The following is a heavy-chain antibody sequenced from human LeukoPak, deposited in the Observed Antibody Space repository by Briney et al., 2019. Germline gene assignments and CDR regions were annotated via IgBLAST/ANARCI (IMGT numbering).Heavy chain of an antibody. CDR1: GYTFTDYH. D-gene: IGHD3-22*01. CDR2: INPNSGAT. Sequence: ASVTVSCKASGYTFTDYHIYWMRQAPGQGLEWMGWINPNSGATDCGQRFQGRVTLTRDTSVSTTYMELSGLRSDDTAVYYCVRGRGPVVISYFDYWGQGSLVTVSS. CDR3: VRGRGPVVISYFDY. V-gene: IGHV1-2*02. J-gene: IGHJ4*02.